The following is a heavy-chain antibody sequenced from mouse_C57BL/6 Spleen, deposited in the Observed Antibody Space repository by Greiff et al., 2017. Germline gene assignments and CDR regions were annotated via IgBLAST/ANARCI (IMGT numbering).Heavy chain of an antibody. D-gene: IGHD1-1*01. V-gene: IGHV1-42*01. CDR1: GYSFTGYY. CDR2: INPSTGGT. Sequence: EVQLQQSGPELVKPGASVKISCKASGYSFTGYYMNWVKQSPEKSLEWIGEINPSTGGTTYNQKLKAKATLTVDKSSSTAYMQLKSLTSEDSAVYYCARRGLYYGSLYWYFDVWGTGTTVTVSS. CDR3: ARRGLYYGSLYWYFDV. J-gene: IGHJ1*03.